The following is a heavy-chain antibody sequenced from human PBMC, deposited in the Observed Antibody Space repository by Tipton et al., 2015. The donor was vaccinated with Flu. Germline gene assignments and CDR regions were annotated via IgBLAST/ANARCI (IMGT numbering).Heavy chain of an antibody. D-gene: IGHD3-10*01. Sequence: LRLSCNVSDASISSGSYYWSWIRQPAGKGLEWVGRFHSNGFNDYNSSLESRVTVSVDTSKNQFSLSLKSVTAADTAVYFCARFGSGTFETHWGQGTLVTVSS. CDR2: FHSNGFN. J-gene: IGHJ4*02. CDR3: ARFGSGTFETH. CDR1: DASISSGSYY. V-gene: IGHV4-61*02.